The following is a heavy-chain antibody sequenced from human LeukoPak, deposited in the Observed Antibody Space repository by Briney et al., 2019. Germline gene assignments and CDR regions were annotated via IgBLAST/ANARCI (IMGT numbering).Heavy chain of an antibody. J-gene: IGHJ4*02. CDR3: AGGTGFIIKD. V-gene: IGHV3-7*03. CDR2: IKQDRSEK. D-gene: IGHD3-9*01. Sequence: GGSLRLSCAASGFTFSLYWMNWVRRAPGKGLEWVANIKQDRSEKNYVDSVKGRFTISRDNAKNSLYLQMNNLRVEDTAMYYCAGGTGFIIKDWGQGTLVTVSS. CDR1: GFTFSLYW.